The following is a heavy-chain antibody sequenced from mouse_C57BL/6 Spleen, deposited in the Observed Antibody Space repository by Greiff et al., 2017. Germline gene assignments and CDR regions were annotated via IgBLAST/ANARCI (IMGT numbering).Heavy chain of an antibody. CDR3: ARPTTVRGFAY. Sequence: QVQLQQPGAELVKPGASVKMSCKASGYTFTSYWITWVKQRPGQGLEWIGDIYPGSGSTNYTETFKSKATLTVDTSSSTAYMQLSSLTSEDSAVYYCARPTTVRGFAYWGQGTLVTGSA. CDR1: GYTFTSYW. J-gene: IGHJ3*01. CDR2: IYPGSGST. D-gene: IGHD1-1*01. V-gene: IGHV1-55*01.